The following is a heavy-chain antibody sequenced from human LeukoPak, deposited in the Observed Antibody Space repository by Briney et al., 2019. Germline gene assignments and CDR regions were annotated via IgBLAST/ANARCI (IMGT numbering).Heavy chain of an antibody. Sequence: SVKVSCKASGGTFSSYAISWVRQAPGQGLEWMGGIIPIFGTANYAQKFQGRVTITADESTSTAYMELSSLRSEDTAVYYCAREGAVPYPLFSFDYWGQGTLVTVSS. CDR2: IIPIFGTA. D-gene: IGHD3-3*01. J-gene: IGHJ4*02. V-gene: IGHV1-69*13. CDR1: GGTFSSYA. CDR3: AREGAVPYPLFSFDY.